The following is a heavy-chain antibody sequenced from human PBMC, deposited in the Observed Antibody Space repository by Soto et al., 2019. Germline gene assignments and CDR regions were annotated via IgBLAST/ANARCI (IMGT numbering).Heavy chain of an antibody. CDR2: IIPIFGTA. V-gene: IGHV1-69*13. Sequence: AVKVSCKASGGTFSSYAIRWVRQAPGQGLEWMGGIIPIFGTANYAQKFQDRVTITADESTSTAYMELSRLRSEDTAVYYCAGVSYVFWSGYNPSYYSVMDVWGQGTMVTVSS. CDR3: AGVSYVFWSGYNPSYYSVMDV. J-gene: IGHJ6*02. CDR1: GGTFSSYA. D-gene: IGHD3-3*01.